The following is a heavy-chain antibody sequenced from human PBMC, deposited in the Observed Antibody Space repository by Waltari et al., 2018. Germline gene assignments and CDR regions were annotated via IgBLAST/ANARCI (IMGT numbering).Heavy chain of an antibody. J-gene: IGHJ5*02. V-gene: IGHV4-4*07. CDR2: INTGGNT. Sequence: QVQLQESGPGLVKTSETLSLTCTVSGGSISTYYWTWIRQPAGKGLEWIGRINTGGNTNHNPALNSRVTMSVDTSKNQFSLTLSSVTAADTAVYYGAREVGGSRWVDPWGQGTLVTVSS. D-gene: IGHD3-16*01. CDR1: GGSISTYY. CDR3: AREVGGSRWVDP.